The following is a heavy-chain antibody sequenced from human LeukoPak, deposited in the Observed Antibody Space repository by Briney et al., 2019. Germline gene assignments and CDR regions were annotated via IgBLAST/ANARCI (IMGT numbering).Heavy chain of an antibody. D-gene: IGHD3-3*01. CDR3: ARDRAGEWSLDASDI. V-gene: IGHV1-18*01. CDR2: ISAYNGNT. Sequence: ASVKVSCKASGYTFTSYGISWVRQAPGQGLEWMGWISAYNGNTNYAQKLQGRVTMTIDTSTSTAYMELRSLRSDDTAVYYCARDRAGEWSLDASDIWGQGTMVTVSS. J-gene: IGHJ3*02. CDR1: GYTFTSYG.